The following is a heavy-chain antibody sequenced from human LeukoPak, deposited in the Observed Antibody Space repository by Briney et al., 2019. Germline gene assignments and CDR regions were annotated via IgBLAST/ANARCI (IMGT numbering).Heavy chain of an antibody. Sequence: TSETLSLTCAVYGGSFSGYYWSWIRQPPGKGLEWIGEINHSGSTNYNPYLKSRVTISVDTSKNQFSLKLSSVTAADTAVYYCARGGYSSPKTPQKRDYYYYMDVWGKGTTVTVSS. CDR3: ARGGYSSPKTPQKRDYYYYMDV. CDR2: INHSGST. V-gene: IGHV4-34*01. CDR1: GGSFSGYY. J-gene: IGHJ6*03. D-gene: IGHD5-18*01.